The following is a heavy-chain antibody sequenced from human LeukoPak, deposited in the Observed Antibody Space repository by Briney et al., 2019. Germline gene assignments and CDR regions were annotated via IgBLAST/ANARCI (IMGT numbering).Heavy chain of an antibody. CDR1: GFTFSSYG. D-gene: IGHD3-22*01. J-gene: IGHJ4*02. CDR2: IWYDGSNK. V-gene: IGHV3-33*06. Sequence: PGRSLRLSCAASGFTFSSYGMHWVRQAPGKGLEWVAVIWYDGSNKYYADSVKGRFTISRDNSKNTLYLQMNSLRAEDTAVYFCAEYYYYDSSGYQQYYFDYWGQGTLVTVSS. CDR3: AEYYYYDSSGYQQYYFDY.